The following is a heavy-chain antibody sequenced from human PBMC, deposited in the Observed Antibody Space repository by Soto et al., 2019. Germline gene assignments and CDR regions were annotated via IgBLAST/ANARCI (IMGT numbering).Heavy chain of an antibody. Sequence: SETLSLTCTVSGGSFKSGSYSWSWIRQPPGKGLEWIGHVYHTGRTSYNPSLESRVSISMDTSKNQFSLNLDSVTAADTAVYFCARDFAYFDSWGQGTLVTVSS. J-gene: IGHJ4*02. CDR1: GGSFKSGSYS. CDR3: ARDFAYFDS. D-gene: IGHD3-3*01. CDR2: VYHTGRT. V-gene: IGHV4-61*01.